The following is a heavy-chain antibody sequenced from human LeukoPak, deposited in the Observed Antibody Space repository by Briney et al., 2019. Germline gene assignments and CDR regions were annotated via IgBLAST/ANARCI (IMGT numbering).Heavy chain of an antibody. CDR2: ISTTNSSTI. D-gene: IGHD3-22*01. CDR1: GFTFSDYS. CDR3: ARDGGSSGYHFDY. J-gene: IGHJ4*02. Sequence: PGGSLRLSCAASGFTFSDYSMNWVRQAPGKGLEWVSYISTTNSSTIYYADSVEGRFTISRDNAENSLYLQMNSLRAEDTAVYYCARDGGSSGYHFDYWGQGTLVTVSS. V-gene: IGHV3-48*01.